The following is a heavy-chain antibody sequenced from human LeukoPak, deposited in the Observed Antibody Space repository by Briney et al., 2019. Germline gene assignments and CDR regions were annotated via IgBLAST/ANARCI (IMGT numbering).Heavy chain of an antibody. CDR1: GGTFSSYA. Sequence: ASVKVSCKASGGTFSSYAISWVRQAPGQGLEWMGWMNSNSGNTGYAQKFQGRVTMTRNTSISTAYMELSSLRSEDTAVYYCARRRVATIFNYYYYMDVWGKGTTVTISS. CDR2: MNSNSGNT. J-gene: IGHJ6*03. V-gene: IGHV1-8*02. CDR3: ARRRVATIFNYYYYMDV. D-gene: IGHD5-12*01.